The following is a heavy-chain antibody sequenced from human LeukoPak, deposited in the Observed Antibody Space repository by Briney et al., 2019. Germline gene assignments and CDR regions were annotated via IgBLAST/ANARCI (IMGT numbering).Heavy chain of an antibody. J-gene: IGHJ3*02. D-gene: IGHD6-13*01. CDR2: IYYSGST. CDR3: ARDQSYSSKANAFDI. CDR1: GGSISSSSYY. Sequence: SETLSLTCTVSGGSISSSSYYWGWIRQPPGKGLEWIGSIYYSGSTYYNPSLKSRVTISVDTSKNQFSLKLSSVTAADTAVYYCARDQSYSSKANAFDIWGQGTMVTVSS. V-gene: IGHV4-39*07.